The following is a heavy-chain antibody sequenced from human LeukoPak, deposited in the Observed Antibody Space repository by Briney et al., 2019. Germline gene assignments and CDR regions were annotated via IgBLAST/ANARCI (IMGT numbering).Heavy chain of an antibody. CDR3: ASGPKRGIGDY. J-gene: IGHJ4*02. Sequence: SETLSLTCTVSSGSISSGDYYWSWIRQPPGKGLEWIGYIYYSGSTYYNPSLKSRVTISVDTSKNQFSLKLSSVTAADTVVYYCASGPKRGIGDYWGQGTLVTVSS. CDR1: SGSISSGDYY. D-gene: IGHD3-16*01. V-gene: IGHV4-30-4*08. CDR2: IYYSGST.